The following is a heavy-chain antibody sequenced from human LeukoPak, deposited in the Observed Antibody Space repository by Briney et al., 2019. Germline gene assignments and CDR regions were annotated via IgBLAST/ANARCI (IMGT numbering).Heavy chain of an antibody. Sequence: SQTLSLTCAISGDSVSSNSAAWNWIRQSPSRGLEWLGRTYYRSKWYNDYAVSVKSRITINPDTSKNQFSLQLNSVTPEDTAVYYCARGVVVPAATGYYYYYMDVWGKGTTVTVSS. D-gene: IGHD2-2*01. CDR3: ARGVVVPAATGYYYYYMDV. J-gene: IGHJ6*03. CDR2: TYYRSKWYN. V-gene: IGHV6-1*01. CDR1: GDSVSSNSAA.